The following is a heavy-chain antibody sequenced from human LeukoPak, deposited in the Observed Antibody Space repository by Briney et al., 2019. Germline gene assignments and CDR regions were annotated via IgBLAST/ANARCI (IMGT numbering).Heavy chain of an antibody. D-gene: IGHD4-17*01. V-gene: IGHV1-2*06. J-gene: IGHJ5*02. Sequence: GASVKVSCKASGYTFTVYYIHWVRQAPGQGLEWMGRIIPGSGGTNYAQKFQGRVTMTRDTSINTAYMELSRLTSDDTAVYDCARENYGVPWRQGALVTVSS. CDR1: GYTFTVYY. CDR2: IIPGSGGT. CDR3: ARENYGVP.